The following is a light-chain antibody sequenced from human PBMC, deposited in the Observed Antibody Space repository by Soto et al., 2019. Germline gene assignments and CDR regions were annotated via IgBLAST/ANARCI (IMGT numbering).Light chain of an antibody. V-gene: IGKV3-20*01. Sequence: IVLTQSPGTLSLSPGERATLSCRASQSVSSTYLAWYQQKPGQAPRLLIYGASRRATGISDRFSGSGSVTDFTLTISRLEPEDFAVYYCQQYGSSLRTFGQGTKVEIK. J-gene: IGKJ1*01. CDR2: GAS. CDR3: QQYGSSLRT. CDR1: QSVSSTY.